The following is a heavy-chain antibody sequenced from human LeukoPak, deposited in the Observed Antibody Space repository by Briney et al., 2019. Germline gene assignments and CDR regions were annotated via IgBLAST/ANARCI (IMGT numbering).Heavy chain of an antibody. V-gene: IGHV1-3*01. CDR3: ARDAVLLWFGESSSYFDY. CDR2: INAGNGNT. Sequence: ASVKVSCKASGYTFTSYAMHWVRQAPGQRLEWMGWINAGNGNTKYSQKFQGRVTITRDTSASTAYMELSSLRSEDTAVYYCARDAVLLWFGESSSYFDYWGQGTLVTVSS. D-gene: IGHD3-10*01. J-gene: IGHJ4*02. CDR1: GYTFTSYA.